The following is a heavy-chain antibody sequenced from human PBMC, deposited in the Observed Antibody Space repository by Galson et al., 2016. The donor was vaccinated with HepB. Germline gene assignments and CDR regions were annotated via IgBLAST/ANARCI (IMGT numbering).Heavy chain of an antibody. J-gene: IGHJ6*02. CDR2: IIPILGIA. Sequence: SVKVSCKASGGTFSSYAVSWVRQAPGQGLEWMGGIIPILGIANYAQKFQGRVTITADKSTSTAYMELSSLRSEDTAVYYCARCRGIVVVNYYYGMDVWGQGTTVTVSS. CDR3: ARCRGIVVVNYYYGMDV. CDR1: GGTFSSYA. D-gene: IGHD3-22*01. V-gene: IGHV1-69*10.